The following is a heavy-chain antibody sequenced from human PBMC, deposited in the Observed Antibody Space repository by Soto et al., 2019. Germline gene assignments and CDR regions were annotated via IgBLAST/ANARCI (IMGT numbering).Heavy chain of an antibody. Sequence: QVQLVQSGAEVKKPGSSVKVSCKASGGTFSSYTISWVRQAPGQGLEWMGRIIPILGIANYAQKLQGRVTITADKSTSTAYMELSSLRSEDTAVYYCARDSVAGIGCYWGQGTLVTVSS. D-gene: IGHD6-19*01. CDR1: GGTFSSYT. V-gene: IGHV1-69*08. J-gene: IGHJ4*02. CDR3: ARDSVAGIGCY. CDR2: IIPILGIA.